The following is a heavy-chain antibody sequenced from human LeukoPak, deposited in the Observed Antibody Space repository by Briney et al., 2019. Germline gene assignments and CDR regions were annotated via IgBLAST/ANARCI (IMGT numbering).Heavy chain of an antibody. V-gene: IGHV4-34*01. CDR2: INHSGST. J-gene: IGHJ4*02. CDR3: ARSPRITGTRPAKVNLVDY. CDR1: GGSFSGYY. D-gene: IGHD1-7*01. Sequence: SETLSLTCAVYGGSFSGYYWSWIRQPPGKGLEWIGEINHSGSTNYNPSLKSRVTISVDASKNQFSLKLSSVTAADTAVYYCARSPRITGTRPAKVNLVDYWGQGTLVTVSP.